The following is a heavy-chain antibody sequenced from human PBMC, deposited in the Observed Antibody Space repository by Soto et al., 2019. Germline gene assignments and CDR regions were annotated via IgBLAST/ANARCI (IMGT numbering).Heavy chain of an antibody. CDR2: IYHSGST. CDR3: ARVDRSGWTHNFSES. D-gene: IGHD6-19*01. Sequence: PSETLSLTCDVSGYSISSGYYWGWLRQPPGEGLEWIGTIYHSGSTFYNPSLKSRVTISVDTFKNQFSLNLRSVTAADTALYYCARVDRSGWTHNFSESWGQGTLVTVSS. J-gene: IGHJ4*02. CDR1: GYSISSGYY. V-gene: IGHV4-38-2*01.